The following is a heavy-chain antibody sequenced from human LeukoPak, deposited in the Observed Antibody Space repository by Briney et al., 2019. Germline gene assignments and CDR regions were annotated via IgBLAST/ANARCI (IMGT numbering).Heavy chain of an antibody. CDR1: GGSFGVYF. J-gene: IGHJ6*02. CDR2: FNHGGIT. Sequence: NSAETQFLTCAVYGGSFGVYFWSWIRQPPGKGLEWVGVFNHGGITNYNPSLKSRVTISRDTSKNQFSLKLSSVTAADRAVYYCAGVKYTRRYSAFDSNYYYGMDVWGQETTDTLPS. D-gene: IGHD5-12*01. CDR3: AGVKYTRRYSAFDSNYYYGMDV. V-gene: IGHV4-34*01.